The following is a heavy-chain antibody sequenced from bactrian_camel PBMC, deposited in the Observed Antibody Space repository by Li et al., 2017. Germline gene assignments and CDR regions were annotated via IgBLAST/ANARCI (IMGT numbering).Heavy chain of an antibody. CDR1: GYKDRSNC. Sequence: HVQLVESGGDSVQAGESLRLSCVASGYKDRSNCMGWFRQAPGKEREGVAIIGSSGSTGYADSVKGRFTISRDNAKNTVSLQMNRLKSEDTGLYYCAVFVPVLGLWGQGTQVTVS. CDR3: AVFVPVLGL. J-gene: IGHJ6*01. V-gene: IGHV3S53*01. CDR2: IGSSGST.